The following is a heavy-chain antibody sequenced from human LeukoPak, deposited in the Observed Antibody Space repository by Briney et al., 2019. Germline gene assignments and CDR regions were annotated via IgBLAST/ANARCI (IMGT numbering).Heavy chain of an antibody. CDR2: IYYSGST. CDR3: ARVKSSGLALAA. CDR1: GGSISSYY. V-gene: IGHV4-59*01. Sequence: SETLSLTCTVSGGSISSYYWSWIRQPPGKGLESIGYIYYSGSTYYNPSLKSRVTMSVDTSKNQFSLKLSSVTAADTAVYYCARVKSSGLALAAWGQGTLVTVSS. J-gene: IGHJ5*02. D-gene: IGHD3/OR15-3a*01.